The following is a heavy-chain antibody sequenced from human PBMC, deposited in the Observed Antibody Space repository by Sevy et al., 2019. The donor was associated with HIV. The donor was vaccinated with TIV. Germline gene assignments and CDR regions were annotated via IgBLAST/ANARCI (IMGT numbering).Heavy chain of an antibody. CDR3: ARDATITVDAFDI. D-gene: IGHD5-12*01. CDR2: ISGSGGST. J-gene: IGHJ3*02. CDR1: GFTFTTYA. V-gene: IGHV3-23*01. Sequence: GGSLRLSCAASGFTFTTYAMTWVRQAPGKGLQWVSAISGSGGSTYYADSVEGRFTISRDNSKSTLYLQMNSLTPEDTAVYYCARDATITVDAFDIWGQGTMVTVSS.